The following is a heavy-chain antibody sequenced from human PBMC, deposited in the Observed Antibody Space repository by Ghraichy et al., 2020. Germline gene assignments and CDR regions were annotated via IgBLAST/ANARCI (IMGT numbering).Heavy chain of an antibody. CDR2: ISGSGGST. Sequence: GGSLRLSCAASGFTFSSYAMSWVRQAPGKGLEWVSAISGSGGSTYYADSVKGRFTISRDNSKNTLYLQMNSLRAEDTAVYYCAKHMRSRTTYYDSSGYYAPLYGMDVWGQGTTVTVSS. CDR1: GFTFSSYA. J-gene: IGHJ6*02. D-gene: IGHD3-22*01. CDR3: AKHMRSRTTYYDSSGYYAPLYGMDV. V-gene: IGHV3-23*01.